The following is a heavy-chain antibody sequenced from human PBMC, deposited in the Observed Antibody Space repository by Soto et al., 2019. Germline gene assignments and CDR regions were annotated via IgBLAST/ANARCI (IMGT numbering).Heavy chain of an antibody. CDR2: IYYSGST. Sequence: QVQLQASGPGLVQPSKTLSLTCTVTGGSISSYYWSWIRQPPGKELQYIGYIYYSGSTNYNPSLKSRVTISDDTSTNQLSLTLSSVTAADTAVYCARGWWAREGYVMDVWGQGTTVTVSS. V-gene: IGHV4-59*08. CDR1: GGSISSYY. CDR3: ARGWWAREGYVMDV. D-gene: IGHD2-15*01. J-gene: IGHJ6*02.